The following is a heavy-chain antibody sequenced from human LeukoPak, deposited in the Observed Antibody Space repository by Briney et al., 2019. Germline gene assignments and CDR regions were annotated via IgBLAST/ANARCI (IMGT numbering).Heavy chain of an antibody. CDR1: EVDFISHA. CDR3: ANEIRPNDY. D-gene: IGHD4-17*01. Sequence: GALRLSCSASEVDFISHAMTWVCQAPGKGLEWVSAISISGSKTYSADSVKGRFTISRDNSKNTLYLQMNSLRAEDTAVYYCANEIRPNDYWGQGTQVTVSS. V-gene: IGHV3-23*01. CDR2: ISISGSKT. J-gene: IGHJ4*02.